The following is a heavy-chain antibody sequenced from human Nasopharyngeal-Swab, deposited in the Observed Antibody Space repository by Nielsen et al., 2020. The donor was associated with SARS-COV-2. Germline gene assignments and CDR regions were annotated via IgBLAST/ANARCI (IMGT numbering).Heavy chain of an antibody. Sequence: GESLKISCAASGFTFSSYDMHWVRQATGKGLEWVSAIGTAGDTYYPGSVKGRFTISRENAKNSLYLQMNSLRAEDTAVYYCARDWGSRITIFGVVIRHPMDVWGKGTTVTVSS. D-gene: IGHD3-3*01. J-gene: IGHJ6*03. CDR1: GFTFSSYD. V-gene: IGHV3-13*01. CDR3: ARDWGSRITIFGVVIRHPMDV. CDR2: IGTAGDT.